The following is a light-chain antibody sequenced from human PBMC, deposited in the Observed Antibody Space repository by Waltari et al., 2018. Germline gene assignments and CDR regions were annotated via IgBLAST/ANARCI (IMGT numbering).Light chain of an antibody. CDR3: QQYYRSPSLT. CDR2: WAS. V-gene: IGKV4-1*01. CDR1: QSLLFSSNNKNH. J-gene: IGKJ4*01. Sequence: DIVMTQSPDCLAVPLGERATINCKSNQSLLFSSNNKNHLAWYQQKTGQPPKLLIYWASTRESGVPDRFSGSGSGTDFTLTITSLQTEDVAVYYCQQYYRSPSLTFGGGTKVVIK.